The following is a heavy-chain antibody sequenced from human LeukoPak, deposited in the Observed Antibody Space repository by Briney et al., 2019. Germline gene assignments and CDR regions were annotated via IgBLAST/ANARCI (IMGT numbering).Heavy chain of an antibody. Sequence: ASVKVSCKPSGYIFANFGIVWVRQAPGQGLEWVGWTSTNSENTKSAPHLQGRVTLTTDSTTDTAYMDLRGLTSNDTAVYFCAGRPYGPGRPADYWGRGTLVIVSA. CDR1: GYIFANFG. CDR3: AGRPYGPGRPADY. D-gene: IGHD3-10*01. CDR2: TSTNSENT. V-gene: IGHV1-18*01. J-gene: IGHJ4*02.